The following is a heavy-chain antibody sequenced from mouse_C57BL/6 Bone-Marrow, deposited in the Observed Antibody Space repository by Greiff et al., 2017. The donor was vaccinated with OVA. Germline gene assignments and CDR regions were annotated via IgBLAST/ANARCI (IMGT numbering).Heavy chain of an antibody. CDR2: INPGSGGT. CDR1: GYAFTNYL. D-gene: IGHD2-1*01. J-gene: IGHJ4*01. V-gene: IGHV1-54*01. Sequence: QVQLKESGAELVRPGPSVKVSCKASGYAFTNYLIEWVKQRPGQGLEWIGVINPGSGGTNYNEKFKGKATMTADKSSSTAYMQLSSLTSEDSAVYVCARGVMVTTRSYAMDYWGQGTSVTVSS. CDR3: ARGVMVTTRSYAMDY.